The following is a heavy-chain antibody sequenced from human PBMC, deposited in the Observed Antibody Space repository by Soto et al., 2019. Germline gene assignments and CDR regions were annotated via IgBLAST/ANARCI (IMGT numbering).Heavy chain of an antibody. D-gene: IGHD4-17*01. CDR3: AKDGDYGDFHSFQH. Sequence: PGGSLRLSCAASGFTFSDHYMSWLRQAPGKGLEWVSYISSSGSTIYYADSVKGRFTISRDNSKNTLYLQMNSLRAEDTAVYYCAKDGDYGDFHSFQHWGQGTLVTVSS. CDR2: ISSSGSTI. J-gene: IGHJ1*01. CDR1: GFTFSDHY. V-gene: IGHV3-11*04.